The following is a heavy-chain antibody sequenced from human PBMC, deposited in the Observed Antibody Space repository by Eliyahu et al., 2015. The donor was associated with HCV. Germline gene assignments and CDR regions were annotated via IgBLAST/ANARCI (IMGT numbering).Heavy chain of an antibody. J-gene: IGHJ2*01. Sequence: EVQLLESGGGLVQPGGSLXLSCAAXGFTFSSYDXXWXRLAPGXGLQWVSAISGGGGSTYADSVKGRFTISRDNSKNTLFLQMNSLRAEDTAVYYCAKVLSSWYFDLWGRGTLVTVSS. V-gene: IGHV3-23*01. CDR3: AKVLSSWYFDL. CDR1: GFTFSSYD. D-gene: IGHD3-10*02. CDR2: ISGGGGST.